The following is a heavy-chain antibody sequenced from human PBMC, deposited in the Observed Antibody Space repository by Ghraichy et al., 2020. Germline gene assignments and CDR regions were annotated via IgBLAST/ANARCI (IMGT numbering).Heavy chain of an antibody. CDR3: VKDVRGRFGYYWYFNL. J-gene: IGHJ2*01. V-gene: IGHV3-64D*06. CDR1: GFIFSSHA. Sequence: GGSLRLSCSASGFIFSSHAMHWVRRAPGKGLEYVSAIVNNADKTYYADSVKGRFTISRDNSKSTLFLQMSSLRVEDTAVYYCVKDVRGRFGYYWYFNLWGRGTLVTVSS. D-gene: IGHD2-2*03. CDR2: IVNNADKT.